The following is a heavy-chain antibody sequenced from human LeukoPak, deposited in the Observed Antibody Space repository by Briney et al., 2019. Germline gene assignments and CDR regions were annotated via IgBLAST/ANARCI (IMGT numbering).Heavy chain of an antibody. V-gene: IGHV3-7*01. D-gene: IGHD3-16*02. CDR2: IKQDESEI. CDR1: GFTLSSHW. J-gene: IGHJ4*02. CDR3: ARDIGAWPAY. Sequence: GGSLRLSCVGSGFTLSSHWMHWVRQAPGKGLEWVANIKQDESEIYYVDSVKGRFTISRDNAENSLYLQMNSLRAEDTAVYYCARDIGAWPAYWGQGTLVTVSS.